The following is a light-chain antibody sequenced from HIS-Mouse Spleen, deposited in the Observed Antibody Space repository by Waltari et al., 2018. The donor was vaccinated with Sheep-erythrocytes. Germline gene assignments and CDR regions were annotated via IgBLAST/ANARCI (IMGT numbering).Light chain of an antibody. CDR2: KAS. CDR3: QQYNSYPLT. Sequence: DIQMTQSPSTLSASVGDRVTITSLASQRISSWLAWYQQKPGKAPKLLIYKASSLESGFPSRFSGSGSGTEFTLTISSLQPDNFATYYCQQYNSYPLTFGGGTKVEIK. V-gene: IGKV1-5*03. J-gene: IGKJ4*01. CDR1: QRISSW.